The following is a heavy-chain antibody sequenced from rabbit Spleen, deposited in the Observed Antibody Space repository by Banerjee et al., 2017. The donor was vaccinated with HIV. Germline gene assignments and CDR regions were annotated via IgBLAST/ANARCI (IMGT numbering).Heavy chain of an antibody. CDR2: IGNGDGST. V-gene: IGHV1S47*01. Sequence: QEQLVESGGGLVQPEGSLTLTCKASGFDFSSNAMCWVRQAPGKGPEWIACIGNGDGSTYYASWVNGRFTISSHNAQNTLYLQLNSLTAADTATYFCVRDLGYDDYSEKGYFNLWGQGTLVTVS. CDR3: VRDLGYDDYSEKGYFNL. D-gene: IGHD2-1*01. CDR1: GFDFSSNA. J-gene: IGHJ4*01.